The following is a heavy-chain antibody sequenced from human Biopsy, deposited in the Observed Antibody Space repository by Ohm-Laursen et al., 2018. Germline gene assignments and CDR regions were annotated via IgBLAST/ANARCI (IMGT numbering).Heavy chain of an antibody. CDR3: AKRGVERGRPLAY. V-gene: IGHV4-38-2*02. D-gene: IGHD1-1*01. Sequence: TLSLTCTVSGYSISTGYYWGWIRQPPGKGLEWIGSIFHTGTTYYNPSLKSRVTISVDTSKNQFSLKLISVTAADTAVYYCAKRGVERGRPLAYWGQGTLVTVSS. CDR2: IFHTGTT. J-gene: IGHJ4*02. CDR1: GYSISTGYY.